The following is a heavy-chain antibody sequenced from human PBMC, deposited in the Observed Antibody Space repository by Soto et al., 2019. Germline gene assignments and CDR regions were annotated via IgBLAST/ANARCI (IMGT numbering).Heavy chain of an antibody. J-gene: IGHJ6*02. CDR2: ISSNGGST. V-gene: IGHV3-64D*06. Sequence: XESLSLSFSASGFSFSSYAMHWVRQAPGKGLEYVSAISSNGGSTYYADSVKGRFTISRDNSKNTLYLQMSSLRAEDTAVYYCVKGQEGRWQDDYYYYYGMDVWGQGATVTV. CDR1: GFSFSSYA. CDR3: VKGQEGRWQDDYYYYYGMDV.